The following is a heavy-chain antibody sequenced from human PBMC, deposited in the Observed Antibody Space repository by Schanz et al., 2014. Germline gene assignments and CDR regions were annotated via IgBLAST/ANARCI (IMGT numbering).Heavy chain of an antibody. V-gene: IGHV1-3*01. D-gene: IGHD5-12*01. CDR1: GYTFTSYS. CDR2: INGYNGHT. Sequence: QVQLVQSWAEVKGPGASVKVSCKASGYTFTSYSIHWVRQAPGQRLEWMGWINGYNGHTLYAQKFQGRVTMTTDTSTSTSYMELTSLRFDDTAVYYCARDFSAYVGNYFDYWGQGTLVTVSS. J-gene: IGHJ4*02. CDR3: ARDFSAYVGNYFDY.